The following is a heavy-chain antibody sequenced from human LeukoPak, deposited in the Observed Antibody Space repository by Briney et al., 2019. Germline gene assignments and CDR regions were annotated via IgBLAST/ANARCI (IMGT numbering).Heavy chain of an antibody. Sequence: GGSLRLSCAASGFIFSNYAMTWVRQAPGKGLEGVSNISGRGTSINYAVSVKGRFSISRDNSKNTLYLQMNSLRDEDTAVYYCVRNDTSGVGLDYWGQGSLVTVSS. J-gene: IGHJ4*02. CDR3: VRNDTSGVGLDY. V-gene: IGHV3-23*01. CDR2: ISGRGTSI. D-gene: IGHD3-3*01. CDR1: GFIFSNYA.